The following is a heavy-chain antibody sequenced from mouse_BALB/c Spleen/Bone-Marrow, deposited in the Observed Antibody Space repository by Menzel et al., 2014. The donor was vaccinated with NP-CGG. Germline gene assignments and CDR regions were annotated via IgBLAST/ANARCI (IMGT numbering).Heavy chain of an antibody. V-gene: IGHV14-3*02. Sequence: VQLQQSGADLVKPGASVKLSCTASGFNIKDTYMHWVKQRPEQGLERIGRIDPANGNTKYDPKFQGKATITADTSSNTAYLQLSSLTSEDTAVYYCARGDYYGGSFFAYWGQGTLVTVSA. CDR1: GFNIKDTY. J-gene: IGHJ3*01. CDR3: ARGDYYGGSFFAY. D-gene: IGHD1-1*01. CDR2: IDPANGNT.